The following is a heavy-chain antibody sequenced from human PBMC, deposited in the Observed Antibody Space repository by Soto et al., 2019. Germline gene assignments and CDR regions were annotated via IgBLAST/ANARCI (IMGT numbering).Heavy chain of an antibody. CDR3: AGVVWFRGMDV. J-gene: IGHJ6*02. CDR1: GDSVSSSSAA. CDR2: TYYRSKWIH. V-gene: IGHV6-1*01. Sequence: PSETLSLTCDISGDSVSSSSAAWNWIRQSPSRGLEWLGRTYYRSKWIHEYTVSMESRITINPDTSKNQFSLHIYSVTPEDTAVYYCAGVVWFRGMDVWGQGTPVTVSS. D-gene: IGHD3-16*01.